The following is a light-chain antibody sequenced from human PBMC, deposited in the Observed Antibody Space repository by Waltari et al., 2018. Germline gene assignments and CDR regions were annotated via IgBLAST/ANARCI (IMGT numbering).Light chain of an antibody. V-gene: IGKV3-15*01. J-gene: IGKJ4*01. CDR3: QQYIAWPLT. CDR1: QSVSTY. CDR2: EAS. Sequence: EIVMTQSPATGSVSPGERVALSCRASQSVSTYLASYQQKPGQAPKLLIYEASTRATGVPARFSGSGSGTEFTLTISSLQSEDFAVYCCQQYIAWPLTFGGGTKVEIK.